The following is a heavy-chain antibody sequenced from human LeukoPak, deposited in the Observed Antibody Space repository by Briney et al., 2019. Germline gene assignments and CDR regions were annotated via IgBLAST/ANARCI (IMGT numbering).Heavy chain of an antibody. CDR3: ESSSAGYYFDY. CDR1: VGTFSSYA. D-gene: IGHD2-2*01. V-gene: IGHV1-69*04. J-gene: IGHJ4*02. CDR2: IIPILGIA. Sequence: ASVNVSCKASVGTFSSYAISWVRQAPGQGLEWMGRIIPILGIANYAQKFQGRVTITADKSTSTAYMELSSLRSEDTAVYYCESSSAGYYFDYWGQGTLVAVSS.